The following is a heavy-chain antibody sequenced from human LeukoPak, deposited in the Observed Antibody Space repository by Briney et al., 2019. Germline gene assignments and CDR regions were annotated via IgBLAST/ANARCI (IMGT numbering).Heavy chain of an antibody. Sequence: SETLSLTCTVSGGSISSYYWSWIRQPPGKGLEWIGYIYYSGSTNYNPSLKSRVTISVDTSKNQFSLKLSSVTAADTAVYYCARDGGGSYRPDAFDIWGQGTMVTVSS. V-gene: IGHV4-59*01. CDR3: ARDGGGSYRPDAFDI. D-gene: IGHD1-26*01. CDR2: IYYSGST. CDR1: GGSISSYY. J-gene: IGHJ3*02.